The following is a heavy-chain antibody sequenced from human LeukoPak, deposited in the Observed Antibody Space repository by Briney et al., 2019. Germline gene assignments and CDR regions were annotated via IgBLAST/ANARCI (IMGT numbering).Heavy chain of an antibody. D-gene: IGHD3-16*01. CDR3: ARHRIHDYAWGNDQPLYYHFMDV. Sequence: SETLSLTCAVYGGTFSGYYWTWIRQPPEKGLEWIGEIIHTGSTTLNPSLRGRVTISVDTSKNQFSLKLSSVTAADTAVYYCARHRIHDYAWGNDQPLYYHFMDVWGKGTTVTISS. CDR1: GGTFSGYY. CDR2: IIHTGST. V-gene: IGHV4-34*12. J-gene: IGHJ6*03.